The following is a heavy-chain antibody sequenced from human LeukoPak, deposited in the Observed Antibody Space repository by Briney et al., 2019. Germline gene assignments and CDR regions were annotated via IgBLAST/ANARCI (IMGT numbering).Heavy chain of an antibody. CDR2: ISYDGSNK. CDR1: GFTFSSYA. V-gene: IGHV3-30*04. CDR3: AALMTTDMDV. D-gene: IGHD4-17*01. J-gene: IGHJ6*03. Sequence: GRSLRLSCAASGFTFSSYAMHWVRQAPGKGLEWVAVISYDGSNKYYADSVKGRFTISRDNSKNTLYLQMNSLRSEDTAVYYCAALMTTDMDVWGKGTTVTVSS.